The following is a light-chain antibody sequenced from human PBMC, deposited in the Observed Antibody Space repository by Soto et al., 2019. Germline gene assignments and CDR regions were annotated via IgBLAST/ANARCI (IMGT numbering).Light chain of an antibody. V-gene: IGKV3-20*01. CDR2: GAS. CDR3: QQYGSSPRT. Sequence: EMVLTQSPGTLSLSPGERATRSCRASQSVSSSYLAWYQQKPGQAPRLLIYGASSRATGVPDRFSGRGSGTDFTLIISRLEPEDFAVYYCQQYGSSPRTFGGGTKVDIK. CDR1: QSVSSSY. J-gene: IGKJ4*01.